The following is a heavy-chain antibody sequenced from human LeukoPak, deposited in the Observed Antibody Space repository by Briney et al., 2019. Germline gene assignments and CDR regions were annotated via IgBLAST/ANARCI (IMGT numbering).Heavy chain of an antibody. CDR3: ARIVISGYFDY. J-gene: IGHJ4*02. V-gene: IGHV4-59*12. D-gene: IGHD3-22*01. CDR2: IYHSGST. CDR1: GGSISSYC. Sequence: SETLSLTCTVSGGSISSYCWSWIRQPPGKGLEWIGEIYHSGSTNYNPSLKSRVTISVDKSKNQFSLKLSSVTAADTAVYYCARIVISGYFDYWGQGTLVTVSS.